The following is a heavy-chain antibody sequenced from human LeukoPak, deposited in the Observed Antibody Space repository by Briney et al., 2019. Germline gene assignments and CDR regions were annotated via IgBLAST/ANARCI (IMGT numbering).Heavy chain of an antibody. V-gene: IGHV1-2*02. Sequence: ASVKVSCASSGYTFIDYYIHWVRQAPGQGLEWMGWINPNSGATKYAQKFQGRVSMTRDTSINTAYMDLTNLRSDDTAIFYCARVSKILPVVVFWGERTLVTVSS. CDR2: INPNSGAT. D-gene: IGHD2-15*01. J-gene: IGHJ4*02. CDR1: GYTFIDYY. CDR3: ARVSKILPVVVF.